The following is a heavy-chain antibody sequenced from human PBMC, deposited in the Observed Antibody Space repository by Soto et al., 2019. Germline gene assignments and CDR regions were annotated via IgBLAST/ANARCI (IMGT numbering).Heavy chain of an antibody. Sequence: QLQLQESGPGLVKPSETLSLTCTVSGDSISSNNYYWGWIRQPPGKGLEWIGSMYHSGNTYHNPSLKSRVTXSXTTPKNQLSLNLRSVTAADTAVYYCARHRGPTGPNYWGQGTLVTVSS. D-gene: IGHD3-10*01. CDR2: MYHSGNT. V-gene: IGHV4-39*01. J-gene: IGHJ4*02. CDR1: GDSISSNNYY. CDR3: ARHRGPTGPNY.